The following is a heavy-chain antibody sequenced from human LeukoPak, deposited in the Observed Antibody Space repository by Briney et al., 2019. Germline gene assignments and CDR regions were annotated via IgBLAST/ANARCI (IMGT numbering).Heavy chain of an antibody. Sequence: PGGSLRLSCAASGFTFDDYGMSWVRQAPGKGLEWVSGINWNGGSTGYADSVKGRFTISRDNAKNSLYLQMNRLRAEDTALYYCARTYCYDSSGYYYRGGPFDYWGQGTLVTVTS. J-gene: IGHJ4*02. V-gene: IGHV3-20*04. CDR1: GFTFDDYG. CDR2: INWNGGST. CDR3: ARTYCYDSSGYYYRGGPFDY. D-gene: IGHD3-22*01.